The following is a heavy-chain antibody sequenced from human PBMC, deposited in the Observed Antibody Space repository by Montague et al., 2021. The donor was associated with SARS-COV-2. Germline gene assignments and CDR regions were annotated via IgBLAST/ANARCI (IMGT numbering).Heavy chain of an antibody. CDR3: ASSYGSGYYGFDY. D-gene: IGHD3-10*01. Sequence: SETLSLTCTVSAGSITNYYWSWIRQPAGKGLEWIGRIYPSGDTNYNPSLKSRVTVSVDTSKSQFSLNLNSLTGADTAVYYCASSYGSGYYGFDYWGQGITVTVSS. V-gene: IGHV4-4*07. CDR1: AGSITNYY. CDR2: IYPSGDT. J-gene: IGHJ4*02.